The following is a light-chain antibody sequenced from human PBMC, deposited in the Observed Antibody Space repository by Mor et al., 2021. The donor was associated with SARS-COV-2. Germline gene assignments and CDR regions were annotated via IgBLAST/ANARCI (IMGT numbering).Light chain of an antibody. CDR3: QQYSTSPFT. CDR2: DAS. V-gene: IGKV3-20*01. J-gene: IGKJ3*01. Sequence: GQAPRLLIYDASTRATGIPGRFSGSGSATDFTLTITRLETEDFALYCCQQYSTSPFTFGPGT.